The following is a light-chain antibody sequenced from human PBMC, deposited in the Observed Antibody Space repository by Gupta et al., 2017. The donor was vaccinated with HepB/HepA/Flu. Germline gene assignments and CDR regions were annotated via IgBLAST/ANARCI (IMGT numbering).Light chain of an antibody. Sequence: QSVLTQPPSVSGAPGQRVTISCTGSSSNIGAGYDVNWYQQLPGTAPKLLIYGDSNRPSGVPDRFSGSKSGTSASLAITGLQAEDEAAYYCQSYDRSLSGWVFGGGTKLTVL. CDR3: QSYDRSLSGWV. J-gene: IGLJ3*02. V-gene: IGLV1-40*01. CDR1: SSNIGAGYD. CDR2: GDS.